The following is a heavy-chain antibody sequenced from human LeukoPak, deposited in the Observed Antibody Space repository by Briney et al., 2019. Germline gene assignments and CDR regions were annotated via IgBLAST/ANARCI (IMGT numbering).Heavy chain of an antibody. D-gene: IGHD1-26*01. J-gene: IGHJ4*02. CDR2: IIPIFGTA. Sequence: GASVKVSCKASGGTFSSYAISWVRQAPGQGLEWMGGIIPIFGTANYAQKFQGRVTITADESTSTAYMELSSLRSKDTAVYYCARGAIPRSGSYASFDYWGQGTLVTVSS. CDR3: ARGAIPRSGSYASFDY. CDR1: GGTFSSYA. V-gene: IGHV1-69*13.